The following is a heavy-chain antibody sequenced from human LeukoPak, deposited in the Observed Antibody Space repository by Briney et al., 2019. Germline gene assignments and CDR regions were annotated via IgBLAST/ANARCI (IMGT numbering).Heavy chain of an antibody. V-gene: IGHV1-69*13. CDR1: GGTFSSYA. Sequence: SVKVSCKASGGTFSSYAISWVRQAPGQGLEWMGGIIPIFGTANYAQKFQGRVTITADESTNTAYMELSSLRSEDTAVYYCARDEDYYDSSGYVWGQGTLVTVSS. CDR2: IIPIFGTA. D-gene: IGHD3-22*01. CDR3: ARDEDYYDSSGYV. J-gene: IGHJ4*02.